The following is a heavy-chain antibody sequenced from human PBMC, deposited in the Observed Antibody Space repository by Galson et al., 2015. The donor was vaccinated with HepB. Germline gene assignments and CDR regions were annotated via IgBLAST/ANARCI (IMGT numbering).Heavy chain of an antibody. D-gene: IGHD6-19*01. Sequence: SLRLSCAASGFTFSSYSMNWVRQAPGKGLEWVSSISSSSSYIYYADSVKGRFTISRDNAKNSLYLQMNSLRAEDTAVYYCARGPPDSSGWYVGLYYYYGMDVWGQGTTVTVSS. V-gene: IGHV3-21*01. CDR3: ARGPPDSSGWYVGLYYYYGMDV. CDR1: GFTFSSYS. CDR2: ISSSSSYI. J-gene: IGHJ6*02.